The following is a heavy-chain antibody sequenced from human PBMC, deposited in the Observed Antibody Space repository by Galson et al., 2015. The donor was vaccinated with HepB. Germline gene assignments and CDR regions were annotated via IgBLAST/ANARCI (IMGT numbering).Heavy chain of an antibody. CDR1: GFTFSSYA. CDR3: AKDSGIAVAENAFDI. CDR2: LSGSGGST. D-gene: IGHD6-19*01. V-gene: IGHV3-23*01. J-gene: IGHJ3*02. Sequence: SLRLSCAASGFTFSSYAMSWVRQAPGKGLEWVSALSGSGGSTYYADSVKGRFTISRDNSKNTLYLQMNSLRAEDTAVYYCAKDSGIAVAENAFDIWGQGTMVTVSS.